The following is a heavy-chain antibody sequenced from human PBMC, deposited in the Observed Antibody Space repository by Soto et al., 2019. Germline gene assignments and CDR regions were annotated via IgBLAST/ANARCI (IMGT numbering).Heavy chain of an antibody. D-gene: IGHD5-12*01. V-gene: IGHV4-34*01. Sequence: PSDTLCLTCAAYGDSFTKYNWSWIRQPPGKGLEWIGEINHSGRTKVTPSLRSRVTIEGDRSKNQFSLKLRSVTAAATAVYYCASWLVSAPFDTCGHGTLVTVSS. CDR1: GDSFTKYN. CDR3: ASWLVSAPFDT. CDR2: INHSGRT. J-gene: IGHJ4*01.